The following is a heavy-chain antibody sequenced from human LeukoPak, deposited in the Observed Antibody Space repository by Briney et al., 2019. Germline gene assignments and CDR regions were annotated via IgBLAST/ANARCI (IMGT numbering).Heavy chain of an antibody. CDR1: GGSISGISYY. V-gene: IGHV4-39*01. CDR2: IYYSGST. Sequence: SETLSLTCSVSGGSISGISYYWGWIRLPPERGLEWIGNIYYSGSTYNNPSLESRVIISVDTSKNQFSLKLTSVTAADTAVYYCARQGVVGATGFDYWGQGTLVTVSS. J-gene: IGHJ4*02. CDR3: ARQGVVGATGFDY. D-gene: IGHD1-26*01.